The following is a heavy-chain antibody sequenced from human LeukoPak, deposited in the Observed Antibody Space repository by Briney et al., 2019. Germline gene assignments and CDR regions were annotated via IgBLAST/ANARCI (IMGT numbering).Heavy chain of an antibody. V-gene: IGHV4-34*01. D-gene: IGHD3-22*01. CDR3: ARDGRNYYDSSGYYDY. Sequence: PSETLSLTCAVYGGSFSGYYWSWIRQPPGKGLEWIGEINHSGSTNYNPSLKSRVTISVDTSKNQFSLKLSSVTAADTAVYYCARDGRNYYDSSGYYDYWGQGTLVTVSS. CDR2: INHSGST. J-gene: IGHJ4*02. CDR1: GGSFSGYY.